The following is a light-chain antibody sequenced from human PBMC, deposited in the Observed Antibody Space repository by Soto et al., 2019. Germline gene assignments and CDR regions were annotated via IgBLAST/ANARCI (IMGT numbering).Light chain of an antibody. CDR2: DAS. CDR1: QGISSW. CDR3: QQYDNLLIT. Sequence: DIQMTQSPSSVSASVGDRVTITCRASQGISSWLAWYQQKPGKAPKLLIYDASNLETGVPSRFSGSGSGTDFTFTISSLQPEDIATYYCQQYDNLLITFGQGTRLEI. J-gene: IGKJ5*01. V-gene: IGKV1-33*01.